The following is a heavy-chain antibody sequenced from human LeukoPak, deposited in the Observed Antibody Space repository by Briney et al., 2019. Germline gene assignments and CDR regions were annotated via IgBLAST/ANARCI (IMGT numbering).Heavy chain of an antibody. CDR2: IYYSGST. CDR1: GGSISRYY. D-gene: IGHD6-6*01. V-gene: IGHV4-59*01. J-gene: IGHJ4*02. Sequence: PAETLPLTCTVSGGSISRYYWSWIRQPPGKGLEWIGYIYYSGSTNYNPSIKSRVTISVDTSKNQFSLKLSSVTAADTAVYYCARSSSIAAGIFDYWGRGPVTAASS. CDR3: ARSSSIAAGIFDY.